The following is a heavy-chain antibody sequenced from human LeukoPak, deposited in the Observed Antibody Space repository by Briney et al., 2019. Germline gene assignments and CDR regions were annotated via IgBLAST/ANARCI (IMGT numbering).Heavy chain of an antibody. V-gene: IGHV4-59*08. CDR2: IYHSGNT. CDR3: ARHNLGCTSTGCYNYAMDV. J-gene: IGHJ6*02. CDR1: GASMSSNY. Sequence: SETLSLTCNVSGASMSSNYWSWIRQPPGKGLEWIGYIYHSGNTNYSPSLESRVTMSVDESKNQFSLRVHFVSAADTAVYYCARHNLGCTSTGCYNYAMDVWGQGTTVTVSS. D-gene: IGHD2-2*02.